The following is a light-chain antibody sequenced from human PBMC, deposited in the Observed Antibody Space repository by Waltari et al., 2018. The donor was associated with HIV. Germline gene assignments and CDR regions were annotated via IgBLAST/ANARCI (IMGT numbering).Light chain of an antibody. CDR1: SSDVGGYQY. V-gene: IGLV2-8*01. J-gene: IGLJ2*01. Sequence: QSALTQPPSASGSPGQSVTISCTGISSDVGGYQYVSWYQHHPGKAPKLMIYEDNRRPSGVPDRFSGSKSGNTASLTVSGLQADDEADYYCSSYAGTNWLFGGGTKLTVL. CDR2: EDN. CDR3: SSYAGTNWL.